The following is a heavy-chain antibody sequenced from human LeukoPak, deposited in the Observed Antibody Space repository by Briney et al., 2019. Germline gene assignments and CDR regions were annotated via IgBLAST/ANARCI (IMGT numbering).Heavy chain of an antibody. CDR2: IYYSGST. CDR1: GGSISSSSYY. J-gene: IGHJ3*02. V-gene: IGHV4-39*01. Sequence: PSETLSLTCTVSGGSISSSSYYWGWIRQPPGKGLEWIGSIYYSGSTYYNPSLKSRVTISVDTSKNQFSLKLSSVTAADTAVYYCARFAEWELLQDAFDIWGQGTMVTVSS. CDR3: ARFAEWELLQDAFDI. D-gene: IGHD1-26*01.